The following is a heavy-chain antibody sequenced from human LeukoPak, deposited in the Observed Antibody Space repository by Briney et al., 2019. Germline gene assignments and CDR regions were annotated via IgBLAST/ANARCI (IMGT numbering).Heavy chain of an antibody. J-gene: IGHJ4*02. CDR2: ICGGAT. Sequence: PGRSLRLSCTASGFTLWDFLTSWFRKAPGKGVEWIALICGGATEYAPSVQGRFIIPRDDSTRNDSLQMNRLTTDDTPVVCCTLGSGWLSVYWGQGSLVTVPS. V-gene: IGHV3-49*03. CDR1: GFTLWDFL. D-gene: IGHD6-19*01. CDR3: TLGSGWLSVY.